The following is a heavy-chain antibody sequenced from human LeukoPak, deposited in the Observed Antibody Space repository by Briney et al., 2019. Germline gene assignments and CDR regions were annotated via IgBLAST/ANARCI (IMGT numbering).Heavy chain of an antibody. V-gene: IGHV1-2*02. CDR1: GYTFTSYD. Sequence: ASVKVSCKASGYTFTSYDINWVRQATGQGLEWMGWINPNSGGTNYAQKFQGRVTMTRDTSISTAYMELSRLRSDDTAVYYCARELGIVGATVMYDYWGQGTLVTVSS. J-gene: IGHJ4*02. D-gene: IGHD1-26*01. CDR2: INPNSGGT. CDR3: ARELGIVGATVMYDY.